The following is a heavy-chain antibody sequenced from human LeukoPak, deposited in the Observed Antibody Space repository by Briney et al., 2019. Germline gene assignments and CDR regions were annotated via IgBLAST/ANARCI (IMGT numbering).Heavy chain of an antibody. CDR3: ARGPYYYDSSGYDFDY. CDR1: GYTFTSYG. CDR2: ISAYNGNT. D-gene: IGHD3-22*01. Sequence: GASVKVSCKASGYTFTSYGISWVRQAPGQGLEWMGWISAYNGNTNYAQKLQGRVTMTTDTSTSTAYMELRSLRSDDTAVYYCARGPYYYDSSGYDFDYWGQGTLVTVSS. J-gene: IGHJ4*02. V-gene: IGHV1-18*01.